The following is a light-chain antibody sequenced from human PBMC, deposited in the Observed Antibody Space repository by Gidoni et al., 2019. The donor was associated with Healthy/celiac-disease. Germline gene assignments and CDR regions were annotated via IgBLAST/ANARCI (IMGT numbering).Light chain of an antibody. J-gene: IGLJ3*02. CDR3: AAWDDSLNGWV. CDR1: SSNIGSNT. CDR2: SNN. Sequence: QSVLTQPPSASGTPGQRVTISCSGSSSNIGSNTVNWYPHLPGTAPKLLIYSNNQRPSGVPDRFSGSKSGTSASLAISGLQSEDEADYCCAAWDDSLNGWVFGGGTKLTVL. V-gene: IGLV1-44*01.